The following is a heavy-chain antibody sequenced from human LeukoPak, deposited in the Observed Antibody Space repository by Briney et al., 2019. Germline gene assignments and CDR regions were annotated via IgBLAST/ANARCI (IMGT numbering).Heavy chain of an antibody. CDR2: IYTSGST. CDR1: GGSISSGSYY. J-gene: IGHJ4*02. V-gene: IGHV4-61*02. Sequence: SQTLSLTCTVSGGSISSGSYYWSWIRQPAGKGLEWIGRIYTSGSTNYNPSLKSRVTISVDTSKNQFSLKLSSVTAADTAVYYCARAGGPFNFDYWGQGTLVTVSS. D-gene: IGHD3-16*01. CDR3: ARAGGPFNFDY.